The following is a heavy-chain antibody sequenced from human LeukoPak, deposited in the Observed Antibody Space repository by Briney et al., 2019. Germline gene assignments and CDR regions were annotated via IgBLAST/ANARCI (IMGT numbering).Heavy chain of an antibody. D-gene: IGHD7-27*01. CDR1: GYTFTGYY. CDR2: INPNSGGT. V-gene: IGHV1-2*02. J-gene: IGHJ2*01. Sequence: ASVKVSCKASGYTFTGYYMHWVRQAPGQGLEWMGWINPNSGGTNYAQKFQGRVTMTRDTSISTAYMELSRLRSDDTAVYYCARDWGPDWYFDLWGRDTLVTVSS. CDR3: ARDWGPDWYFDL.